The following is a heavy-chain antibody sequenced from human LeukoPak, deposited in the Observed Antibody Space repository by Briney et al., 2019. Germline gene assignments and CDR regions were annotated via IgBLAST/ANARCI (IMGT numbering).Heavy chain of an antibody. D-gene: IGHD3-10*01. V-gene: IGHV3-21*01. J-gene: IGHJ6*04. CDR3: AREGYYGSGSYGNYYGMDV. CDR1: GFTFSSYS. CDR2: ISSSSSYI. Sequence: PGGSLRLSCAASGFTFSSYSMNWVRQAPGKGVEWVSSISSSSSYIYYADSVKGRFTISRDNAKNSLYPQMNSLRAEDTAVYYCAREGYYGSGSYGNYYGMDVWGKGTTVTVSS.